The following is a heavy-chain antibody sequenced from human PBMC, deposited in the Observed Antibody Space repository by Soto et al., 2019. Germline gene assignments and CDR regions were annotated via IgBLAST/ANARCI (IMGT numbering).Heavy chain of an antibody. J-gene: IGHJ4*02. CDR3: PRICHYDSSGYLFDY. Sequence: GSGPTLVNPTQTLTLTCTFSGFSLSTSGMCVSWIRQPPGKALEWLALIDWDDDKYYSTSLKTRLTISKDTSKTQVVLTMTNMYPVDTATYYCPRICHYDSSGYLFDYWGQGTLVTVSS. CDR1: GFSLSTSGMC. V-gene: IGHV2-70*01. CDR2: IDWDDDK. D-gene: IGHD3-22*01.